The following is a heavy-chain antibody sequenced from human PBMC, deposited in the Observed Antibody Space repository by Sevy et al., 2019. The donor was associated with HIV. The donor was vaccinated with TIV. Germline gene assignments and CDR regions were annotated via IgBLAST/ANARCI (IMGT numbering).Heavy chain of an antibody. V-gene: IGHV6-1*01. CDR2: TYYRSKWYN. D-gene: IGHD2-21*02. Sequence: SQTFSLTCAISGDSVSSNSAAWNWIRQSPSRGLEWLGRTYYRSKWYNDYAVSLKIRITINPDTSKNQFSLQLNSMTPEDTAVYYCAREYCGGDCYSYYYYGMNVWGQGTTVTVSS. CDR3: AREYCGGDCYSYYYYGMNV. J-gene: IGHJ6*02. CDR1: GDSVSSNSAA.